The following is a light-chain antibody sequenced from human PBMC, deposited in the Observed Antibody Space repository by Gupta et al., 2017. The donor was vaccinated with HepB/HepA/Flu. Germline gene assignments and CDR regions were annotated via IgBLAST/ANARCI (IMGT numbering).Light chain of an antibody. CDR3: MQVQHDHPMYS. Sequence: DIVMTKQPLSLLAAPGEPASISCRSSKSLLHSNGYNYLDWYLQKPGHAPQLLIYLGSNRAGGVVDRFSGSGEGTDFTLKIIRGEVDDVGVYYCMQVQHDHPMYSFGQGTRLEIK. V-gene: IGKV2-28*01. J-gene: IGKJ2*03. CDR2: LGS. CDR1: KSLLHSNGYNY.